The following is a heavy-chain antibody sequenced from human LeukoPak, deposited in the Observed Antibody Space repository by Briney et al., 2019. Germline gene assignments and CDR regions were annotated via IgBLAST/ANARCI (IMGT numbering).Heavy chain of an antibody. V-gene: IGHV4-59*07. CDR2: IYYSGRT. Sequence: SDTLSLTCTVSGGSISSYYWSWIRQPPGKGLEWIGYIYYSGRTNYNPSLKSRVTTSVDTSKNQFSLKLSSVTAATTAVYSCAVWRFGELLCATSWGQGTPVTVSS. J-gene: IGHJ4*02. CDR1: GGSISSYY. CDR3: AVWRFGELLCATS. D-gene: IGHD3-10*01.